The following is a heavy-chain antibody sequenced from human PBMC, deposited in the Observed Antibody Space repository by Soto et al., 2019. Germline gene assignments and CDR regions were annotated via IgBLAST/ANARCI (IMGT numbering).Heavy chain of an antibody. Sequence: GGSLRLSCAASGFTFSNAWMSWVRQAPGKGLEWVGRIKSKTDGGTTDYAAPVKGRFTISRDDSKNTLYLQMNSLKTEDTAVYYCTTDTQDGPDSGSDLFDYWGQGTLVTVSS. CDR2: IKSKTDGGTT. V-gene: IGHV3-15*01. CDR1: GFTFSNAW. D-gene: IGHD3-22*01. CDR3: TTDTQDGPDSGSDLFDY. J-gene: IGHJ4*02.